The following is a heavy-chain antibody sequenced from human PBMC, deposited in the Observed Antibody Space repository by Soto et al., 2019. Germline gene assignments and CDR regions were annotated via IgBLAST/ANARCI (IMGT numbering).Heavy chain of an antibody. J-gene: IGHJ6*02. CDR3: AVSDTAMVTGYYYYGMDV. D-gene: IGHD5-18*01. CDR1: GFTFTSSA. V-gene: IGHV1-58*01. CDR2: IVVGSGNT. Sequence: QMQLVQSGPEVKKPGTSEKVSCKASGFTFTSSAVQWVRQARGQRLEWIGWIVVGSGNTNYAQKFQERVTITRDMSTSTAYMELSSLRSEDTAVYYCAVSDTAMVTGYYYYGMDVWGQGTTVTVSS.